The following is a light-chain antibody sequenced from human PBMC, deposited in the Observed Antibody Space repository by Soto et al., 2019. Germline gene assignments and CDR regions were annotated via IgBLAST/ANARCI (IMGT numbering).Light chain of an antibody. CDR3: SSFTSRHTYV. Sequence: QSALTQPASVSGSPGQSTTISCTGTSSDIGGYNYVSWYQQLPGEAPKLIIYDVSDRPSGVSTRFSGFKSGNTASLTISGLQAEDEGDYYCSSFTSRHTYVFGTGTKVTVL. J-gene: IGLJ1*01. V-gene: IGLV2-14*01. CDR2: DVS. CDR1: SSDIGGYNY.